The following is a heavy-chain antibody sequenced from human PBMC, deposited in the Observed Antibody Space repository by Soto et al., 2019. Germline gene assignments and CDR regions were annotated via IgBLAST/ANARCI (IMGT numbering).Heavy chain of an antibody. CDR2: IKSGGNTK. D-gene: IGHD5-12*01. CDR1: GFAFNSYE. V-gene: IGHV3-48*03. J-gene: IGHJ3*01. CDR3: VKEKSVMYSGYDAFDV. Sequence: EVQLVESGGGLVQPGGSLRLSCVASGFAFNSYEMDWVRQAPGKGLEWVANIKSGGNTKFYVDSVKGRFTISRDDAKNSLYLDMNSLGAEDTAVYYCVKEKSVMYSGYDAFDVWGQGTMVTVS.